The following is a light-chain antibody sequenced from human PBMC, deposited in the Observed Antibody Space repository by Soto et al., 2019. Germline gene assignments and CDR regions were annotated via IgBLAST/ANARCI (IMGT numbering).Light chain of an antibody. Sequence: QSALAQPPSASGSPGQSVTISCTGTSSDVGGFNYVSWYQQHPGKAPKLMIYEVTKRPSGVPDRFSGSKSGNTASLTVSGLQAEDEADYSCSSYAGSNNRGVFGTGTKLTVL. CDR3: SSYAGSNNRGV. V-gene: IGLV2-8*01. CDR1: SSDVGGFNY. CDR2: EVT. J-gene: IGLJ1*01.